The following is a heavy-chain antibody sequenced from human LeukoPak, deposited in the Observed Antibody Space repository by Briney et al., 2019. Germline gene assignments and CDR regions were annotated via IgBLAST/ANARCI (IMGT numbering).Heavy chain of an antibody. D-gene: IGHD3-22*01. CDR1: DSSVTSFY. J-gene: IGHJ4*02. V-gene: IGHV4-59*02. Sequence: PSETLSLTCTVPDSSVTSFYWSWIRQPTGKGLEWIGFIFDSGSTKYNPSLKSRVTISADTSKKQFSLKLSSVTAADTAVYYCARARSPKDYYADTSGYYYLDSSGQGAQVTVSS. CDR3: ARARSPKDYYADTSGYYYLDS. CDR2: IFDSGST.